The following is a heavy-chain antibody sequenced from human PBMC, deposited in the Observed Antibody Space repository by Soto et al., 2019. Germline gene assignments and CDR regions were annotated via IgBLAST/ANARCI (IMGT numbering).Heavy chain of an antibody. J-gene: IGHJ6*02. Sequence: VQLVESGGGLVQPGGSLRLSCAASGFTFSSYWMHWVRQAPGKGLVWVSRINSDGSSTSYADSVKGRFTISRDNAKNTLYLQMNSLRAEDTAVYYCARDLVVVVAATRRGYYYYGMDVWGQGTTVTVSS. CDR2: INSDGSST. CDR1: GFTFSSYW. D-gene: IGHD2-15*01. V-gene: IGHV3-74*01. CDR3: ARDLVVVVAATRRGYYYYGMDV.